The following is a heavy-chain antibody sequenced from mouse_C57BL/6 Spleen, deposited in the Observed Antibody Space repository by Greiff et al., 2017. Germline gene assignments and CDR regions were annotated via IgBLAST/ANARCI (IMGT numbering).Heavy chain of an antibody. J-gene: IGHJ2*01. CDR3: ALTGYYFDY. CDR2: INPNNGGT. V-gene: IGHV1-22*01. CDR1: GYTFTDYN. D-gene: IGHD4-1*01. Sequence: VQLKQSGPELVKPGASVKMSCKASGYTFTDYNMHWVKQSHGKSLEWIGYINPNNGGTSYNQKFKGKATLTVNKSSSTAYMELRRLTSEDSAVYYCALTGYYFDYWGQGTTLTVSS.